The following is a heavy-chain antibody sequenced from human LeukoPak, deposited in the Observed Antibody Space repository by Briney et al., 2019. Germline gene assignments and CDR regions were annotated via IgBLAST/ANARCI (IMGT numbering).Heavy chain of an antibody. CDR1: GFTFSSYG. D-gene: IGHD1-26*01. Sequence: QAGGSLRLSCAASGFTFSSYGMTWARQAPGKGLEWVSAISGSGGSTYYADSVKGRFTISRDNSKNTLYLQMNSLRAEDTAVYYCAKVIVGAAYYFDYWGQGTLVTVSS. V-gene: IGHV3-23*01. CDR3: AKVIVGAAYYFDY. CDR2: ISGSGGST. J-gene: IGHJ4*02.